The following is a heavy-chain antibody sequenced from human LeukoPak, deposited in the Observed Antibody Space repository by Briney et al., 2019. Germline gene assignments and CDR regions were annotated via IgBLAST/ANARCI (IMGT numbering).Heavy chain of an antibody. CDR2: IDYGGST. V-gene: IGHV4-39*07. D-gene: IGHD6-19*01. CDR3: AREYTLYRSGWFLDY. Sequence: SETLSLTCTVSGDSSSNSIYYWGWIRQPPGKGLEWIGSIDYGGSTYYNPSLKSRATISIDTSKNQFSLKLSSVTAADTAVYYCAREYTLYRSGWFLDYWGQGTVVTVSS. J-gene: IGHJ4*02. CDR1: GDSSSNSIYY.